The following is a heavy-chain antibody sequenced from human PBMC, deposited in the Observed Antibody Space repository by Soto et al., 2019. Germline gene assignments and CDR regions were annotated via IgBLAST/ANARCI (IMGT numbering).Heavy chain of an antibody. CDR1: GGSISSGGYS. D-gene: IGHD6-19*01. CDR3: ASAGGLGAVAADY. CDR2: IYHSGST. J-gene: IGHJ4*02. Sequence: QLQLQESGSGLVKPSQTLSLTCAVSGGSISSGGYSWSWIRQPPGKGLEWIGYIYHSGSTYYNPSLTCRVTTSVDRSKNQFSLKLSSVPAADTAVYYCASAGGLGAVAADYWGPGTLVTVSS. V-gene: IGHV4-30-2*01.